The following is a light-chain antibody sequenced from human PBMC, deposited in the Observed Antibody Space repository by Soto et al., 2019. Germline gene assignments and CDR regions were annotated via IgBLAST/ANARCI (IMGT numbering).Light chain of an antibody. Sequence: QSVLTQPPSASGAPGQRVTISCTGSSSNIGAVYAVHWYQRLPGTAPKLLISNDTNRPSGVPDRFSGSKSGTSASLAITGVTAEEEADDSGQSYDNSHDWDVVFGGGTKLTVL. CDR2: NDT. V-gene: IGLV1-40*01. CDR1: SSNIGAVYA. CDR3: QSYDNSHDWDVV. J-gene: IGLJ2*01.